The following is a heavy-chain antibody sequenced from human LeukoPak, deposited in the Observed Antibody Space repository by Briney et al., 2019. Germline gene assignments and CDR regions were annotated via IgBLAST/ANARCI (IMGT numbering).Heavy chain of an antibody. CDR1: GFTFSGYP. V-gene: IGHV3-74*01. CDR2: ITNDGSST. J-gene: IGHJ4*02. Sequence: GGSLRLSCAASGFTFSGYPIHWVRQAPGKGLVWVSRITNDGSSTTYADSVKGRFTISRDNAKNMLYLQVNSLRAEDTAVYYCATRQGGNPAYWGQGTLVTVSS. D-gene: IGHD1-14*01. CDR3: ATRQGGNPAY.